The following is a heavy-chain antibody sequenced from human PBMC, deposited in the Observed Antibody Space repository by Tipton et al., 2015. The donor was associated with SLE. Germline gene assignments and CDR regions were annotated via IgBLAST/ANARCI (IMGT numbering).Heavy chain of an antibody. V-gene: IGHV3-53*05. Sequence: SLRLSCVASGFSVSSNYMSWVRQAPGKGLEWVSVIYSGRSTYYADSVKGRFTISRDSSKNTLYLQMNSLRPEDTAVYYCAKPYYPGGSSIASHYYFDYWGQGTLVTVSS. CDR2: IYSGRST. CDR1: GFSVSSNY. D-gene: IGHD6-6*01. CDR3: AKPYYPGGSSIASHYYFDY. J-gene: IGHJ4*02.